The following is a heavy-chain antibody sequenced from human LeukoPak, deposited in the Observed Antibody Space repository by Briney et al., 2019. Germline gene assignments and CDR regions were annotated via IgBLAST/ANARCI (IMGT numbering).Heavy chain of an antibody. CDR1: GFTFSSYS. D-gene: IGHD3-22*01. Sequence: GGSLRLSCAASGFTFSSYSMNWVRQAPGKGLEWVSSISSSSSYIYYADSVKGRFTISRDNAKNSLYLQMNSLRAEDTAVYYCARASRDYYDSSGYYYLLNSHFDYWGQGTLVTVSS. J-gene: IGHJ4*02. CDR2: ISSSSSYI. V-gene: IGHV3-21*04. CDR3: ARASRDYYDSSGYYYLLNSHFDY.